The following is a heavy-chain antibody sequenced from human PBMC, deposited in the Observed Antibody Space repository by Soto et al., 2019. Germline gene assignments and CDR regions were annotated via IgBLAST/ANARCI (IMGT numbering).Heavy chain of an antibody. CDR2: TYYGASS. V-gene: IGHV4-38-2*01. D-gene: IGHD6-13*01. CDR1: GYSISSGYY. Sequence: SETLSLTCAVSGYSISSGYYWGWIRQPPGKGLEWLGTTYYGASSYYNPSLRSRITILLDASTNQLSLKLSTVTAADTAVYFCVRVAGSASWYETDSWGQGILVTVPQ. CDR3: VRVAGSASWYETDS. J-gene: IGHJ4*02.